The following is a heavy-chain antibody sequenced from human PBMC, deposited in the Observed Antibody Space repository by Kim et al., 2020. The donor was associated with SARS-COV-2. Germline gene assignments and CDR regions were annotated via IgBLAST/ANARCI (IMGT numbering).Heavy chain of an antibody. Sequence: STNYTPSLKSRVTISVDTSKNQFSLKLSSVTAADTAVYYCARLSGALFDYWGQGTLVTVSS. CDR3: ARLSGALFDY. V-gene: IGHV4-59*08. CDR2: ST. D-gene: IGHD7-27*01. J-gene: IGHJ4*02.